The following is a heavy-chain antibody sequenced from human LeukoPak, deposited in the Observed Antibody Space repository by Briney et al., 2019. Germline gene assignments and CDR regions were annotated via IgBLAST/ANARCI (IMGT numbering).Heavy chain of an antibody. CDR1: GFTFSSYA. CDR2: SGSGGST. CDR3: AKDFWSGYYPNY. D-gene: IGHD3-3*01. J-gene: IGHJ4*02. Sequence: GGSLRLSCAASGFTFSSYAMSWVRQAPGKGLEWVSGSGSGGSTYYADSVKGRFTISRDNSKNTLYLQVNSLRAEDTAVYYCAKDFWSGYYPNYWGRGTLVTVSS. V-gene: IGHV3-23*01.